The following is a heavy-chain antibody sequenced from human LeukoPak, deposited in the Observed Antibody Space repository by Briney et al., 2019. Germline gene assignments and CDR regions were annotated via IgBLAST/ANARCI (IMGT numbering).Heavy chain of an antibody. D-gene: IGHD5/OR15-5a*01. J-gene: IGHJ3*01. CDR1: GGSFSGYY. CDR2: INHSGST. CDR3: ARSLSTADAFDL. V-gene: IGHV4-34*01. Sequence: SETLSLTCAVYGGSFSGYYWSWIRQPPGKGLEWIGEINHSGSTNYNPSLKSRVTISVDTSKNQFSLKLSSVTAADTAVYYCARSLSTADAFDLWGQGTMLTVSS.